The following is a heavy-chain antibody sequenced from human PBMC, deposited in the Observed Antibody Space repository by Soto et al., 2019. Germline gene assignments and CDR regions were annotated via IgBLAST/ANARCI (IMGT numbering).Heavy chain of an antibody. CDR1: GGTLSDHG. Sequence: QGQLEQSGAEVKKPGSSVNIACQASGGTLSDHGFGWLRQAPGQGLEWVVGTIPVYNTATYAPKFQGRVTIAAYNSTKIADMELGSLRSDDTVFEDWARVVYGSGTYYTVPSAFDICGQGTLVIVSS. J-gene: IGHJ3*02. CDR2: TIPVYNTA. CDR3: ARVVYGSGTYYTVPSAFDI. V-gene: IGHV1-69*06. D-gene: IGHD3-10*01.